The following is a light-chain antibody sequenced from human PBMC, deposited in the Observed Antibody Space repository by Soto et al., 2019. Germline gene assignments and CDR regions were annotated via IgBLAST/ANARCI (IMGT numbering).Light chain of an antibody. Sequence: EIILTQSPDTLSLSPGERATLSCRASQTVSSNYLAWCQQRPGQAPRLLIYGASTRAAGIPDRFSGSGSGTDFTLTITRLEPEGSAVYYCQQGSNWPTFGQGTKVDIK. J-gene: IGKJ1*01. CDR3: QQGSNWPT. CDR1: QTVSSNY. V-gene: IGKV3D-20*02. CDR2: GAS.